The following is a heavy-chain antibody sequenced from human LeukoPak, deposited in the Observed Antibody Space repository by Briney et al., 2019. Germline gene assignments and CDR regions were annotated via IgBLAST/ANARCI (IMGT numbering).Heavy chain of an antibody. CDR1: RFTFSSYS. J-gene: IGHJ4*02. D-gene: IGHD4-17*01. V-gene: IGHV3-48*02. Sequence: GGSLRLSCAASRFTFSSYSMNWVRPAPGRGLEWVSYISSSSGTIYYADSVKGRFTISRDNAKNSLYLQMNSLRDEDTAVYYFGRGVRWLLFVYDYWGQGTLVTVS. CDR3: GRGVRWLLFVYDY. CDR2: ISSSSGTI.